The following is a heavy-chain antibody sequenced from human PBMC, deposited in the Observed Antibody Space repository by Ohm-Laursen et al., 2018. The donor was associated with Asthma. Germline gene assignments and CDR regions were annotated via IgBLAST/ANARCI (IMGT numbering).Heavy chain of an antibody. Sequence: SLRLSCAASGFTFRSYAMHWVRQAPGKGLEWVAVGGSYYDGGLKYYADSVNGRFTVSRDDSRNTLYLQMNSLRAEDTALYYCAKGEWLSFSAYYGMDVWGQGTTVTVSS. D-gene: IGHD6-19*01. CDR2: GGSYYDGGLK. J-gene: IGHJ6*02. CDR3: AKGEWLSFSAYYGMDV. V-gene: IGHV3-30-3*01. CDR1: GFTFRSYA.